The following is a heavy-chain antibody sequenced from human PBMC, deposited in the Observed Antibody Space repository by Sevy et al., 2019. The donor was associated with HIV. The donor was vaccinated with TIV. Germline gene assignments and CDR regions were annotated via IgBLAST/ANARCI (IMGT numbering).Heavy chain of an antibody. Sequence: GGSLRLSCAASGFTFSSYGMHWVRQAPGKGLEWVAVISYDGSNKYYADSVKGRFTISRDNSKNTLYLQMNSLRADDTAVYYCAKESAVAGTFDYWGQGTLVTVSS. D-gene: IGHD6-19*01. CDR1: GFTFSSYG. CDR3: AKESAVAGTFDY. CDR2: ISYDGSNK. J-gene: IGHJ4*02. V-gene: IGHV3-30*18.